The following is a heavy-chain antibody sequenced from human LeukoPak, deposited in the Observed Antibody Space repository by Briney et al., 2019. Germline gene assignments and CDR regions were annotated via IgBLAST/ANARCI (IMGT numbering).Heavy chain of an antibody. CDR1: GYTFTSYG. CDR3: ARDPSITIFGVVENWFDP. D-gene: IGHD3-3*01. V-gene: IGHV1-18*01. CDR2: ISAYNGNT. J-gene: IGHJ5*02. Sequence: ASVKVSCKASGYTFTSYGISWVRQAPGQGLEWMGWISAYNGNTNYAQKLQGRVTMTADTSTSTAYMELRSLRSDDTAVYYCARDPSITIFGVVENWFDPWGQGTLVTVSS.